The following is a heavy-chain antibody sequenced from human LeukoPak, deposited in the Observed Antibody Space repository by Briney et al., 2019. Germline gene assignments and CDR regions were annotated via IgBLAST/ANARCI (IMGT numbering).Heavy chain of an antibody. CDR1: GFTVSSNY. J-gene: IGHJ5*02. Sequence: GSLRLSCAASGFTVSSNYMSWVRQAPGKGLEWIGEINHSGSTNYNPSLKSRVTISVDTSKNQFSLKLSSVTAADTAVYYCARAWGDCSSTSCYPGELDPWGQGTLVTVSS. D-gene: IGHD2-2*01. V-gene: IGHV4-34*01. CDR2: INHSGST. CDR3: ARAWGDCSSTSCYPGELDP.